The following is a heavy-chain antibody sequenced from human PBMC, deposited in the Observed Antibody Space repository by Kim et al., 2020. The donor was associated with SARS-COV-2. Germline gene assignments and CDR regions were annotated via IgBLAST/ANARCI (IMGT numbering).Heavy chain of an antibody. Sequence: RPNYNPPQKSRVTISVDTSKTQFSLKLSSVTAADTAVYYCARGYSTRFDPWGQGTLVTVSS. CDR3: ARGYSTRFDP. CDR2: RP. V-gene: IGHV4-59*09. J-gene: IGHJ5*02. D-gene: IGHD2-15*01.